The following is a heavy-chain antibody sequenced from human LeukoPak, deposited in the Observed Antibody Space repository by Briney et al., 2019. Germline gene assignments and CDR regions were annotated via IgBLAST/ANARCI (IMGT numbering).Heavy chain of an antibody. CDR2: INPNSGGT. J-gene: IGHJ4*02. D-gene: IGHD3-10*01. CDR3: ARVATMVRGDNSVGY. V-gene: IGHV1-2*02. CDR1: GYTFTGYY. Sequence: ASVKVSCKASGYTFTGYYMHWVRQAPGQGLEWMGWINPNSGGTNYAQKFQGRVTMTRDTSISTAYMELSRLRSDDTAVYYCARVATMVRGDNSVGYWGQGTLVTVSS.